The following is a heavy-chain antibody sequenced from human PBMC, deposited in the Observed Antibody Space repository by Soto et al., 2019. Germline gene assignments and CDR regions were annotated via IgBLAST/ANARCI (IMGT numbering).Heavy chain of an antibody. V-gene: IGHV4-30-2*01. D-gene: IGHD2-8*01. Sequence: QLQLQESGSGLVKPSQTLSLTCAVSGGSISSGGYSWSWIRQPPGKGLEWIGYIYHSGSTYYNPSLKSGVTISVDRSKNQFSLKLSSVPAADTAGYYCARWWMYAPRFDPWGPGTLVTVSS. CDR3: ARWWMYAPRFDP. J-gene: IGHJ5*02. CDR2: IYHSGST. CDR1: GGSISSGGYS.